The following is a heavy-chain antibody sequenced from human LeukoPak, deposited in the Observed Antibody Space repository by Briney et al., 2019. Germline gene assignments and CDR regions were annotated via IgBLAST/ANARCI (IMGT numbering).Heavy chain of an antibody. CDR3: AKYIAAEGYAFDI. J-gene: IGHJ3*02. V-gene: IGHV3-64*01. CDR1: GFTFSSYA. D-gene: IGHD6-13*01. CDR2: ISSNGGST. Sequence: GGSLRLSCAASGFTFSSYAMHWVRQAPGKGLEYVSAISSNGGSTYYANSVKGRFTISRDNSKNTLYLQMNSLRAEDTAVYYCAKYIAAEGYAFDIWGQGTMVTVSS.